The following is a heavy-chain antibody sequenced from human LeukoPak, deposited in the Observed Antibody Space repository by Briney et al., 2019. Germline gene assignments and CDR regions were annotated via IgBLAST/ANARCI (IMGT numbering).Heavy chain of an antibody. D-gene: IGHD6-19*01. CDR3: AKDDASGRYPDY. V-gene: IGHV3-30*02. J-gene: IGHJ4*02. CDR2: IRYDGSNK. Sequence: GGSLRLSCAASGFTFSSYGMHWVRQAPGKGLEWVAFIRYDGSNKYYADSVKGRFTISRDNSKNTLYLQMNRLRAEDTAVYYCAKDDASGRYPDYWGQGTLVTVSS. CDR1: GFTFSSYG.